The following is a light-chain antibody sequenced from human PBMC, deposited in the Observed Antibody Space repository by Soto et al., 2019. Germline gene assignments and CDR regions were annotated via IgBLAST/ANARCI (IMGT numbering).Light chain of an antibody. CDR3: QQRSNWPRT. J-gene: IGKJ1*01. Sequence: EIVLTQSPRTLSLSPGERATLSCRASQSLRSTSLAWYQQKPGQAPRLLISGASTRAADIPDRFSGSGSGTDFTLTIGRLEPEDLAVYYCQQRSNWPRTFGQGTKVDIK. CDR2: GAS. CDR1: QSLRSTS. V-gene: IGKV3D-20*02.